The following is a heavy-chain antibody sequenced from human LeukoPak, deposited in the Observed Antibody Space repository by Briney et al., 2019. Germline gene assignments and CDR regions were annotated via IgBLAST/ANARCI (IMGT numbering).Heavy chain of an antibody. CDR3: AKETGYGGYDYGDY. J-gene: IGHJ4*02. CDR1: GFTSSSYA. CDR2: ISGSGGST. D-gene: IGHD5-12*01. V-gene: IGHV3-23*01. Sequence: GGSLRLSCAASGFTSSSYAMRCVRQAPGKGLEWVSGISGSGGSTYYADSVKGRFTISRHNSKNTLYLQMNSLRAEDTAVYYCAKETGYGGYDYGDYWGQGTLVTVSS.